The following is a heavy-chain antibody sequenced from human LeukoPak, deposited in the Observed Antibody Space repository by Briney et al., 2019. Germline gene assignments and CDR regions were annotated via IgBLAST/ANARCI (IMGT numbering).Heavy chain of an antibody. CDR3: ARLSYGSGSHYNFYFDF. CDR2: IYYSGNS. Sequence: NPSETLSLTCTVSGGSISSGSHYWGWIRQPPGKELEWMGNIYYSGNSYYNPSLKSRVTIFVDASKNQFSLNLSSVTAADTAVYYCARLSYGSGSHYNFYFDFWGQGTLVTVSA. J-gene: IGHJ4*02. D-gene: IGHD3-10*01. V-gene: IGHV4-39*01. CDR1: GGSISSGSHY.